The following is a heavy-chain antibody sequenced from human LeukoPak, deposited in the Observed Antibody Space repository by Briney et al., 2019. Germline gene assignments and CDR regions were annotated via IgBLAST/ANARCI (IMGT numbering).Heavy chain of an antibody. CDR2: INPNSGGT. CDR3: ARRYYDILTGYLIDY. Sequence: ASVKVSCKASGYTFTSYYMHWVRQAPGQGLEGRGWINPNSGGTNYAQKFQGRVTMTRDTSISTAYMELSRLRSDDTAVYYCARRYYDILTGYLIDYWGQGTLVTVSS. CDR1: GYTFTSYY. J-gene: IGHJ4*02. D-gene: IGHD3-9*01. V-gene: IGHV1-2*02.